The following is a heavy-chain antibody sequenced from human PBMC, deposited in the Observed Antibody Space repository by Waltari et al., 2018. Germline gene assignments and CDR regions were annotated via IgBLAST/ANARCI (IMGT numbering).Heavy chain of an antibody. CDR3: ATDLITGTTGTGLGFDY. CDR1: GYTFTDYY. D-gene: IGHD1-7*01. CDR2: VDPEDGET. V-gene: IGHV1-69-2*01. J-gene: IGHJ4*02. Sequence: EVQLVQSGAEVKKPGATVKISCKASGYTFTDYYMPWVQQAPGKGLEWMGRVDPEDGETIYAEKFQGRVTITADTSTDTAYMELSSLRSEDTAVYYCATDLITGTTGTGLGFDYWGQGTLVTVSS.